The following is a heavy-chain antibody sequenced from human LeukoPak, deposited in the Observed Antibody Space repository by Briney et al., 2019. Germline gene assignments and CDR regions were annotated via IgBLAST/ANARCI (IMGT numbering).Heavy chain of an antibody. J-gene: IGHJ4*02. D-gene: IGHD2-2*01. V-gene: IGHV1-69*05. CDR1: GGTFSSYA. Sequence: SVKVSCKASGGTFSSYAISWVRQAPGQGLEWMGGIIPIFGTANYAQKFQGRVTITTDESTSTAYMELSSLRSGDAAVYYCASSPLKRMPFDYWGQGTLVTVSS. CDR2: IIPIFGTA. CDR3: ASSPLKRMPFDY.